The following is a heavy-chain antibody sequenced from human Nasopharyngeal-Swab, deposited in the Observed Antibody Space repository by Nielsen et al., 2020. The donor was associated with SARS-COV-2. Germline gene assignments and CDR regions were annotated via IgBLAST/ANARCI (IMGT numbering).Heavy chain of an antibody. V-gene: IGHV3-30*04. CDR3: ARARGYLTHYYMDV. CDR1: GFAFSTYS. D-gene: IGHD3-10*01. CDR2: ISVDGRNS. J-gene: IGHJ6*03. Sequence: GGSLRLSCAASGFAFSTYSMHWVRLAPGKGLEWVALISVDGRNSNYADSVKGRFIISRDNSEKTVDLQMNSLRGEDTAVYYCARARGYLTHYYMDVWGSGTTVTVSS.